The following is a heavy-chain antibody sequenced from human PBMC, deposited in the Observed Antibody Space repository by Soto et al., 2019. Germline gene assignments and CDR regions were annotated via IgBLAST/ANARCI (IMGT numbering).Heavy chain of an antibody. D-gene: IGHD6-6*01. CDR1: GFTFSSYA. J-gene: IGHJ6*02. CDR2: ISYDGSNK. CDR3: AKESYSSSSYYYGMDV. Sequence: PGGSLRLSCAASGFTFSSYAMHWVRQAPGKGLEWVAVISYDGSNKYYADSVKGRFTISRDNSKNTLYLQMNSLRAEDTAVYYCAKESYSSSSYYYGMDVWGQGTTVTVSS. V-gene: IGHV3-30-3*01.